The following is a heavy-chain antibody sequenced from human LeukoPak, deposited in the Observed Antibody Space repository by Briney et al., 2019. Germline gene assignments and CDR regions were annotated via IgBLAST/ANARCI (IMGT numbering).Heavy chain of an antibody. CDR2: FYYSGST. D-gene: IGHD3-16*01. Sequence: PSETLSLTCTVSGGFISSYYWSWIRQPPGKGLEWIGYFYYSGSTNYNPSLKSRVTISVDTSKNQFSLKLSSVTAADTAVYYCARVEDEIRRSVILATGWFDPWGQGTLVTVSS. CDR1: GGFISSYY. CDR3: ARVEDEIRRSVILATGWFDP. V-gene: IGHV4-59*01. J-gene: IGHJ5*02.